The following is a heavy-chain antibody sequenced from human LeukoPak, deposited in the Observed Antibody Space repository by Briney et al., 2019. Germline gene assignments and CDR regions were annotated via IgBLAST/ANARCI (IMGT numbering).Heavy chain of an antibody. Sequence: ADSVKGRFNIPRDNSKNSLSLQMNSLRTEDTAFYYCPKDIPPHGYNYHFDYWGQGTLVTVSS. D-gene: IGHD3-22*01. CDR3: PKDIPPHGYNYHFDY. V-gene: IGHV3-43*01. J-gene: IGHJ4*02.